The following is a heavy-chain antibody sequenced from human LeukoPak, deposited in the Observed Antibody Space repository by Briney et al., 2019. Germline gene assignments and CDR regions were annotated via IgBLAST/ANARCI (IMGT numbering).Heavy chain of an antibody. D-gene: IGHD3-10*01. Sequence: GGSLRLSCAASGFTVSSNYMSWVRQAPGKGLEWVSVIYSGGSTYYADSVKGRFTISRDNSKNTLYLQMNSLRAEDTAVYYCARARITMVRGVIISYYFDYWGQGTLVTVSS. CDR1: GFTVSSNY. J-gene: IGHJ4*02. V-gene: IGHV3-66*01. CDR2: IYSGGST. CDR3: ARARITMVRGVIISYYFDY.